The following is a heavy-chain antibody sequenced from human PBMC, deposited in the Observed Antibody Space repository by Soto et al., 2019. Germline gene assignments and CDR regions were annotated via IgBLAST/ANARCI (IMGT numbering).Heavy chain of an antibody. V-gene: IGHV4-39*01. CDR2: IHHTGST. D-gene: IGHD5-12*01. Sequence: TLSLTCSVSGRSISEINSYWGWIRQTPGEGLEWIGTIHHTGSTYYNPSLKSRVIISLDTSKNQFSLKLSSVTAADTALYYCARPEGGYGSGYSWFDPWGQGTRVTVSS. CDR3: ARPEGGYGSGYSWFDP. J-gene: IGHJ5*02. CDR1: GRSISEINSY.